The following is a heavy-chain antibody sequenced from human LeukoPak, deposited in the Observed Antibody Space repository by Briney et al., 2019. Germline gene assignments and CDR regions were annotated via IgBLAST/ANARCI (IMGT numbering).Heavy chain of an antibody. J-gene: IGHJ5*02. CDR3: ARGVVPAAFENWFDP. D-gene: IGHD2-2*01. Sequence: SETLSLTCAVYGGSFSGYYWSWIRQPPGKGLEWIGSIYYSGSTYYNPSLKSRVTISVDTSKNQFSLKLSSVTAADTAVYYCARGVVPAAFENWFDPWGQGTLVTVSS. CDR2: IYYSGST. V-gene: IGHV4-34*01. CDR1: GGSFSGYY.